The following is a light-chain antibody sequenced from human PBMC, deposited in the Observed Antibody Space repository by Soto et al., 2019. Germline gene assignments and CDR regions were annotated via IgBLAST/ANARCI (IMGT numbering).Light chain of an antibody. CDR3: KQLNNFPRT. CDR1: QGISSY. CDR2: GAS. Sequence: DIQLTQSPSFLSASVGDRVTITCRASQGISSYLAWYQQRPGKAPKLLMYGASTLQSGVPSRFSGSASGTTFTLTINNLQPEDFATYYCKQLNNFPRTFGQGTKVEIK. J-gene: IGKJ1*01. V-gene: IGKV1-9*01.